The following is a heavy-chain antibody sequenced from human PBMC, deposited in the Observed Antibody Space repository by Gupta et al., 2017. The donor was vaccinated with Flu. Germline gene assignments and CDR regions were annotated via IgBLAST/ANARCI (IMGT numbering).Heavy chain of an antibody. CDR3: ATTPGTNYYYYYMDV. V-gene: IGHV4-34*01. Sequence: GGSFSGYYWRGSRQPPGKGLEWIGEINHGGGTNYNPSLKSRVTISMDTSKSQFSLNLNSVTAADTAVYYCATTPGTNYYYYYMDVWGKGTTVTVSS. CDR1: GGSFSGYY. J-gene: IGHJ6*03. CDR2: INHGGGT.